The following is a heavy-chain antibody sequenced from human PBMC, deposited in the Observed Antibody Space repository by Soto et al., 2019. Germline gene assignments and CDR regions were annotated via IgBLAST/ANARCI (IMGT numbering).Heavy chain of an antibody. D-gene: IGHD3-9*01. CDR1: GGTFSSYA. J-gene: IGHJ4*02. V-gene: IGHV1-69*13. Sequence: GASVKVSCKASGGTFSSYAISWVRQAPGQGLEWMGGIIPIFGTANYAQKFQGRVTITADESTSTAYMELSSLRSEDTAVYYCARAALRYFDWSTLPFDYWGQGTLVTVS. CDR2: IIPIFGTA. CDR3: ARAALRYFDWSTLPFDY.